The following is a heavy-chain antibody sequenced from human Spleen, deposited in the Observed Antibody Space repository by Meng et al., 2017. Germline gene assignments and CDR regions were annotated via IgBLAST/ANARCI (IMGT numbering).Heavy chain of an antibody. Sequence: QVQLQESGPGLAKPSGTLSLTCAVSGDSISSSNWWVWVLQPPGKGLEWIGEIFHTGSTNYNPSLKSRVTISIDKSKNQFSLKLTSVTAADTAIYYCARDNYGDYGYWCQGTLVTVSS. V-gene: IGHV4-4*02. CDR3: ARDNYGDYGY. CDR2: IFHTGST. D-gene: IGHD4-17*01. CDR1: GDSISSSNW. J-gene: IGHJ4*02.